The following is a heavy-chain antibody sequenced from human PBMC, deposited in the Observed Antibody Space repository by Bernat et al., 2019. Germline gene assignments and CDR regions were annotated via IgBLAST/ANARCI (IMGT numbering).Heavy chain of an antibody. CDR2: IGGSGSTT. V-gene: IGHV3-23*01. CDR3: AKIISGTGIAY. Sequence: EVQLLESGGGLVQPGGSLRLSCAAAGFTFSTYGMTWVRRAPGRGLEWVSAIGGSGSTTYYADSVKGRFTISRDNSKNTVSLQMNRLRAEDTAIYYCAKIISGTGIAYWGQGTLVTVSS. D-gene: IGHD6-13*01. CDR1: GFTFSTYG. J-gene: IGHJ4*02.